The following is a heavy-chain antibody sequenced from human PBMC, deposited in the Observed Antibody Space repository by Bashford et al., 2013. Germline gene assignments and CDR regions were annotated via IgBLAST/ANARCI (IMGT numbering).Heavy chain of an antibody. J-gene: IGHJ4*03. Sequence: GSLRLSCAASGFIFRNYAMHWVRQAPGKGLEWVSTIDGPTSNTHYVDSVKGRFTISRDNSRNTLFLLMNSLRVEDTAVYYCTTWIHDHFDYWGPGGPGSP. CDR1: GFIFRNYA. D-gene: IGHD5-18*01. CDR3: TTWIHDHFDY. V-gene: IGHV3-23*01. CDR2: IDGPTSNT.